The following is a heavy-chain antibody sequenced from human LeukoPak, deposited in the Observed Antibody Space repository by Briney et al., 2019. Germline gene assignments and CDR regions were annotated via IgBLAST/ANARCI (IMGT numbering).Heavy chain of an antibody. J-gene: IGHJ4*02. CDR3: ATDRGSQTFDY. D-gene: IGHD3-16*01. CDR2: IKTDGSET. Sequence: GGSLRLFCAASGFTFSYYWMSWVRQAPGKGLERVANIKTDGSETYYVDSVRGRFTISRDNAKNSLYLQMNGLGAEDTAVYYCATDRGSQTFDYWGQGTLVTVSS. CDR1: GFTFSYYW. V-gene: IGHV3-7*01.